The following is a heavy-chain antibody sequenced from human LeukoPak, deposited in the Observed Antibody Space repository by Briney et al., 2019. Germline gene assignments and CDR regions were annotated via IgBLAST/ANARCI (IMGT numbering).Heavy chain of an antibody. CDR3: ARQVYDILTGYYTGGFDY. D-gene: IGHD3-9*01. V-gene: IGHV4-39*01. CDR2: IYYSRST. CDR1: GGSISSSSYY. J-gene: IGHJ4*02. Sequence: SETLSLTCTVSGGSISSSSYYWGWIRQPPGKGLEWIGSIYYSRSTYYNPSLKSRVTISVDTSKNQFSLKLSSVTAADTAVYYCARQVYDILTGYYTGGFDYWGQGTLVTVSS.